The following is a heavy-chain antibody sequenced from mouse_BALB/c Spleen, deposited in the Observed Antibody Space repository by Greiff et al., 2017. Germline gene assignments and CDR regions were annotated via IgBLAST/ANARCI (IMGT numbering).Heavy chain of an antibody. CDR2: ISSGGSYT. V-gene: IGHV5-6*01. J-gene: IGHJ4*01. Sequence: EVKLVESGGDLVKPGGSLKLSCAASGFTFSSYGMSWVRQTPDKRLEWVATISSGGSYTYYPDSVKGRFTISRDNAKNTLYLQMSSLKSEDTAMYYCARHGYYGSSYDYAMDYWGQGTSVTVSS. CDR1: GFTFSSYG. D-gene: IGHD1-1*01. CDR3: ARHGYYGSSYDYAMDY.